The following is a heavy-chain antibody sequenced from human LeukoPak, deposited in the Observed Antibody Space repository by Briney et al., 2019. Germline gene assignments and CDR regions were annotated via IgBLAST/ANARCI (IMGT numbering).Heavy chain of an antibody. D-gene: IGHD2-15*01. CDR1: GGSISSYY. V-gene: IGHV4-4*07. Sequence: PSETLSLTCTVSGGSISSYYWSWIRQPAGEGLEWIGRIYTSGSTNYNPSLKSRVTMSVDTSNNQFSLKLSSVTAADTAVYYCARDSVMGYCSGGSCVDAFDIWGQGTMVTVSS. J-gene: IGHJ3*02. CDR2: IYTSGST. CDR3: ARDSVMGYCSGGSCVDAFDI.